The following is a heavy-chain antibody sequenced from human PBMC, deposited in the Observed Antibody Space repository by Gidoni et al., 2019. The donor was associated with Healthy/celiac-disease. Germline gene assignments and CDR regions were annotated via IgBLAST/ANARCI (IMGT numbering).Heavy chain of an antibody. Sequence: EVQLLESGGGWVQPGGSLRLSCAASGCTFSSDAMSWVRQAPGKGLEWVSAISGSGGSTYYADSVKGRFTISRDNSKNTLYLQMNSLRAEDTAVYYCAKAMSYYDFWSGYNTDYWGQGTLLTVSS. D-gene: IGHD3-3*01. V-gene: IGHV3-23*01. CDR2: ISGSGGST. J-gene: IGHJ4*02. CDR3: AKAMSYYDFWSGYNTDY. CDR1: GCTFSSDA.